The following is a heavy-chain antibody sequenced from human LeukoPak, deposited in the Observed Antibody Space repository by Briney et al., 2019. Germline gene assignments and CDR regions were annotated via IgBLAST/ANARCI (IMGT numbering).Heavy chain of an antibody. CDR1: GFTFSGSA. CDR3: TNYGYCSSTSCYY. CDR2: IRSKANSYAT. J-gene: IGHJ4*02. Sequence: GGSLRLSCAASGFTFSGSAMHWVRQASGKGLEWVGRIRSKANSYATACAASVKGRFTISRDDSKNTAYLQMNSLKTEDTAVYYCTNYGYCSSTSCYYWGQGTLVTVSS. D-gene: IGHD2-2*01. V-gene: IGHV3-73*01.